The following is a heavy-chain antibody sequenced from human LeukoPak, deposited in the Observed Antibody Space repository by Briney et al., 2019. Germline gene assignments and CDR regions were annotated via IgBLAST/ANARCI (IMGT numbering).Heavy chain of an antibody. D-gene: IGHD3-3*01. Sequence: GGSLRLSCAASGFTFDDYAMHWVRQAPGKGLEWVSGISWDSDSIGYADSVKGRFTISRDNAKNSLHLQMNSLRVEDTALYYCARGGGTYYDFWSGYDYWGQGTLVTVSS. J-gene: IGHJ4*02. V-gene: IGHV3-9*01. CDR3: ARGGGTYYDFWSGYDY. CDR1: GFTFDDYA. CDR2: ISWDSDSI.